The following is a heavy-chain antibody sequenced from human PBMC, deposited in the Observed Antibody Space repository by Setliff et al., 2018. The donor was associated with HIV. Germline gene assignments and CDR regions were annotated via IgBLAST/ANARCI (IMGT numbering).Heavy chain of an antibody. D-gene: IGHD4-17*01. CDR1: GFTFSIHA. Sequence: PGGSLRLSCAAPGFTFSIHAMSWVRQAPGKGLEWVSAISGSGGNTYYADSVKGRFTVSRDNSKNTLYLQMNSLRAEDTAVYYCLRGGSFGDILNCWGQGTLVTVSS. CDR2: ISGSGGNT. V-gene: IGHV3-23*01. J-gene: IGHJ4*02. CDR3: LRGGSFGDILNC.